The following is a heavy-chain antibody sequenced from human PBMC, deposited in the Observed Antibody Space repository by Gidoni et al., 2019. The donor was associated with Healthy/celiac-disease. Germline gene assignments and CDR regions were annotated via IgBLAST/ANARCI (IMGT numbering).Heavy chain of an antibody. CDR3: AIQYSATLPD. CDR1: GGSISSSSYY. V-gene: IGHV4-39*01. Sequence: QLQLQESGPGLVKPAETLSRTCTVPGGSISSSSYYCGWVRQPPGKGLELIGRIYYSGSTYYHPSLHSRVTISVDTSKNQFSLKLSSVTAADTAVYYCAIQYSATLPDWGQGPLVTVSS. CDR2: IYYSGST. J-gene: IGHJ4*02. D-gene: IGHD2-21*01.